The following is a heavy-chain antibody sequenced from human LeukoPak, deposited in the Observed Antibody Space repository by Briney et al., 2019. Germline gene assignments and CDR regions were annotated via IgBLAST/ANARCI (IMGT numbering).Heavy chain of an antibody. D-gene: IGHD2-2*01. CDR3: ARAYCSSTSCYGTAFDI. CDR2: ISSSGSTI. V-gene: IGHV3-11*04. Sequence: PGGSLRLSCAASGFTFSDYYMSWIRQAPGKGLEWVSYISSSGSTIYYADSVKGRFTISRDNAKNSLYLQMNSLRAEDTAVYYCARAYCSSTSCYGTAFDIWGQGTMVTVSS. CDR1: GFTFSDYY. J-gene: IGHJ3*02.